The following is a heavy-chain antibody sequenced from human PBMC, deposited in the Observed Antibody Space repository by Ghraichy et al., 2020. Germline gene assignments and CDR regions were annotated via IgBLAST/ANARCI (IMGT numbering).Heavy chain of an antibody. CDR1: GFTFRSYW. J-gene: IGHJ4*02. V-gene: IGHV3-7*01. CDR3: ARDPLARDVYNSLDY. CDR2: IKEDGSET. D-gene: IGHD5-24*01. Sequence: LSLTCAASGFTFRSYWMSWVRQAPGTGLEWVANIKEDGSETGYVDSVKGRFTISRDNAKNSLYLQMNSLRAEDTAVYYCARDPLARDVYNSLDYWGQGTLVTVSS.